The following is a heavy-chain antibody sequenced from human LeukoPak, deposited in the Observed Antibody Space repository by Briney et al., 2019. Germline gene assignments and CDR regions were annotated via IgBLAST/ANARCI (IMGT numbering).Heavy chain of an antibody. CDR1: GGSISSGGYY. V-gene: IGHV4-31*03. Sequence: SETLSLTCTVSGGSISSGGYYWSWIRQHPGKGLEWIGYIYYSGSTYYNPSLKSRVTISVDTSKNQFSLKLSSVTAADTAVYYCARVSRDTGSRWLVRPLDSYYFDYWGQGTLVTVSS. CDR2: IYYSGST. CDR3: ARVSRDTGSRWLVRPLDSYYFDY. J-gene: IGHJ4*02. D-gene: IGHD6-19*01.